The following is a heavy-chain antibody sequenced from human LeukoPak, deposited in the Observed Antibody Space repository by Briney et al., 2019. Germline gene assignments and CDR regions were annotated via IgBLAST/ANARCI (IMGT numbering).Heavy chain of an antibody. J-gene: IGHJ5*02. Sequence: SVKVSCKASGYTFTSYDINWVRQATGQGLEWMGWMNPNSGNTGYAQKFQGRVTMTRNTSISTAYMELRSLRSDDTAVYYCARDLSYYDSSGYYPNWFDPWGQGTLVTVSS. V-gene: IGHV1-8*01. CDR2: MNPNSGNT. D-gene: IGHD3-22*01. CDR3: ARDLSYYDSSGYYPNWFDP. CDR1: GYTFTSYD.